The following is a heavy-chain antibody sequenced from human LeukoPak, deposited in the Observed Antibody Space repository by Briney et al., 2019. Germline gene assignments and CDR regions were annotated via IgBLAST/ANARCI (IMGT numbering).Heavy chain of an antibody. D-gene: IGHD3-3*01. CDR2: IKQDGSEK. V-gene: IGHV3-7*01. Sequence: GGSLRLSCAASGFTFSSYWISWVRQAPGKGLEWVAHIKQDGSEKYYVDSVKGRFTISRDNAKNSLYLQMNSLRAEDTAVYYCARVYFGVVRGPFDYWGQGTLVTVSS. CDR3: ARVYFGVVRGPFDY. CDR1: GFTFSSYW. J-gene: IGHJ4*02.